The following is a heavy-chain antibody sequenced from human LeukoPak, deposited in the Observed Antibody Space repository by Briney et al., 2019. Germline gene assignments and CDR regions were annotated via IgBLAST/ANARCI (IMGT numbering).Heavy chain of an antibody. CDR3: ARDGVEWGMITYFDY. V-gene: IGHV4-59*12. CDR2: RYYSGST. Sequence: SETLSLTCAVYGVSFTGYYWSWIRQPPGKGLEWIGYRYYSGSTNFNPSLKSRVTMSVDTSKNQFSLKLSSVTAADTAVYYCARDGVEWGMITYFDYWGQGTLVTVSS. CDR1: GVSFTGYY. D-gene: IGHD1-26*01. J-gene: IGHJ4*02.